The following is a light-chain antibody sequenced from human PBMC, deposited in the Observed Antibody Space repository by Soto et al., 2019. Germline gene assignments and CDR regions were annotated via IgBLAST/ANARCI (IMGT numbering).Light chain of an antibody. CDR1: SSDLGEKY. CDR3: SSYTLTSTLV. CDR2: DVN. J-gene: IGLJ2*01. V-gene: IGLV2-14*01. Sequence: QSVLTQPASVSGSPGQSITIFCTGTSSDLGEKYVSWYQQYPRKAPKLMIFDVNNRPSGVSYRFSGSKSGNTASLTISGLQAEDEANYYCSSYTLTSTLVFGGGTKLTVL.